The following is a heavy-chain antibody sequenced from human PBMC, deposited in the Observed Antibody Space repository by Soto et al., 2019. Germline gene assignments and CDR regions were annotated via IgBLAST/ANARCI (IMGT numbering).Heavy chain of an antibody. CDR1: GFTFSSYW. Sequence: EVYLVESGGGLVQPGASLRLSCAASGFTFSSYWMTWVRQAPGKGLEWVANINQDGSEKYYVDSVSGRFSISRDNTKNSLSQQMSSLRAEDTAVYYCAKDLTYYGSAPGSDYNPISNAYWGQGTLVTVSS. CDR3: AKDLTYYGSAPGSDYNPISNAY. CDR2: INQDGSEK. V-gene: IGHV3-7*01. J-gene: IGHJ4*02. D-gene: IGHD3-10*01.